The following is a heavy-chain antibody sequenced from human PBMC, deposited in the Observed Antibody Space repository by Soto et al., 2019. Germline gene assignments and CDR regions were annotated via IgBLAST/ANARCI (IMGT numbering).Heavy chain of an antibody. CDR3: GSGFCSGGSCYSADFGY. J-gene: IGHJ4*02. D-gene: IGHD2-15*01. Sequence: EVQLVESGGGLVQPGGSLRLSCAASGFTFSDHFMDWVRQAPGKGLEWVGRIRNKAKGYTTDYAASVKGRFIISRDDSKNSLSLQMNSLKTEDTAVYSCGSGFCSGGSCYSADFGYWGQGSLVTVSS. CDR2: IRNKAKGYTT. CDR1: GFTFSDHF. V-gene: IGHV3-72*01.